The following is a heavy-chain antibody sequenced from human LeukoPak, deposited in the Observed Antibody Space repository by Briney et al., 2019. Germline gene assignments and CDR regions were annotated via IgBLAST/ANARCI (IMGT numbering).Heavy chain of an antibody. CDR3: AKGVVGATKVNYYYMDV. CDR1: GFTFSSYA. Sequence: GGSLRLSCAASGFTFSSYAMSWVRQAPGKGLEWVSGISGSGGSTYYVDSVKGRFTISRDNSKNTLYLQMNSLRAEDTAVYYCAKGVVGATKVNYYYMDVWGKGTTVTVSS. CDR2: ISGSGGST. D-gene: IGHD1-26*01. J-gene: IGHJ6*03. V-gene: IGHV3-23*01.